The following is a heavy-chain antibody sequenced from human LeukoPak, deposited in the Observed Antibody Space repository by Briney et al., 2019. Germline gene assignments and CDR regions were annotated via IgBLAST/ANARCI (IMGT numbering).Heavy chain of an antibody. J-gene: IGHJ4*02. D-gene: IGHD3-3*01. V-gene: IGHV4-34*01. CDR1: GGSFSGCY. CDR3: ARRAIFGVVINPPPYYFDY. CDR2: INHSGST. Sequence: SETLSLTCAVYGGSFSGCYWSWIRQPPGKGLEWIGEINHSGSTNYNPSLKSRVTISVDTSKNQFSLKLSSVTAADTAVYYCARRAIFGVVINPPPYYFDYWGQGTLVTVSS.